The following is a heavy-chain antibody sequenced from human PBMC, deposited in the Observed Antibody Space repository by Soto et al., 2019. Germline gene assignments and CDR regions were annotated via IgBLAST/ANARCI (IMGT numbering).Heavy chain of an antibody. V-gene: IGHV3-74*01. J-gene: IGHJ4*02. CDR3: ARGRGSFYLDF. CDR2: IHSDGRIT. Sequence: EVQLVESGGGLVQPGGSLRFSCAASGFTFGNYWMYWVRQAPGKGLEWVSRIHSDGRITTYADSVKGRFTISRDVAKNTLYLQMDSLRAEDTAIYYCARGRGSFYLDFWGQGALVTVSS. CDR1: GFTFGNYW. D-gene: IGHD1-26*01.